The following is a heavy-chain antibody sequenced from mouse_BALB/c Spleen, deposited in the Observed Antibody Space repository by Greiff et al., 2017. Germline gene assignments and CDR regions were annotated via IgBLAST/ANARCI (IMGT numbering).Heavy chain of an antibody. V-gene: IGHV1-7*01. CDR2: INPSTGYT. CDR1: GYTFTSYW. J-gene: IGHJ2*01. CDR3: ARGYYGSSYGNFDY. Sequence: QVQLKESGAELAKPGASVKMSCKASGYTFTSYWMHWVKQRPGQGLEWIGYINPSTGYTEYNQKFKDKATLTADKSSSTAYMQLSSLTSEDSAVYYCARGYYGSSYGNFDYWGQGTTLTVSS. D-gene: IGHD1-1*01.